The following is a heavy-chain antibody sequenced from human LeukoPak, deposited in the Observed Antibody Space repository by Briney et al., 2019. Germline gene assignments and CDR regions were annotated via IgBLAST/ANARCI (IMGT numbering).Heavy chain of an antibody. V-gene: IGHV4-39*07. J-gene: IGHJ3*02. CDR2: IYYSGST. D-gene: IGHD6-19*01. CDR1: GGSISGSSYY. Sequence: SETLSLTCTVSGGSISGSSYYWGWIRQPPGKGLEWIGSIYYSGSTYYNPSLKSRVTISVDTSKNQFSLKLSSVTAADTAVYYCANGAGGNAFAIWGPGTMVIVSS. CDR3: ANGAGGNAFAI.